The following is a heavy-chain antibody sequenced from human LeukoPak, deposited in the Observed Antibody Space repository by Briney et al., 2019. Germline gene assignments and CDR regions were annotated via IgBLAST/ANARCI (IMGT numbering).Heavy chain of an antibody. V-gene: IGHV3-30*02. Sequence: PGGSLRLSCAASGFTFSSYGMHWVRQAPGKGLEWVAFIRYDGSNKYYADSVKGRFTISRDNSKNTLYLQMNSLRAEDTAVYYCAKPGRRAPAATFDYWGQGTLVTVSS. D-gene: IGHD2-2*01. CDR3: AKPGRRAPAATFDY. CDR2: IRYDGSNK. CDR1: GFTFSSYG. J-gene: IGHJ4*02.